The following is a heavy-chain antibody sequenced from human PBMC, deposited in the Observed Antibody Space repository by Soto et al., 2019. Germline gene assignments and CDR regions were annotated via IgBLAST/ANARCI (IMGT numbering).Heavy chain of an antibody. CDR2: IWYDGSNK. D-gene: IGHD4-17*01. CDR3: ARDLSGDYDALXT. CDR1: GFTFSSYG. V-gene: IGHV3-33*01. Sequence: SLRLSCAPSGFTFSSYGMHWARQAPGKGLEWVAAIWYDGSNKVYADSVKGRFTISRDNSKNTLYLQMNSLRAEDTAVYYCARDLSGDYDALXTWGQGTMVTVSS. J-gene: IGHJ3*02.